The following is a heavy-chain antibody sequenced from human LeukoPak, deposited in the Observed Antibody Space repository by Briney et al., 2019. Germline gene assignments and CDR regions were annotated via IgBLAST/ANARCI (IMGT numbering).Heavy chain of an antibody. CDR3: ARALGIKDTAMEGFGVGAFDI. J-gene: IGHJ3*02. V-gene: IGHV1-18*01. CDR1: GGTFRSYA. Sequence: GASVKVSCKASGGTFRSYAISWVRQAPGQGLEWMGWISAYNGNTNYAQKLQGRVTMTTDTSTSTAYMELRSLRSDDTAVYYCARALGIKDTAMEGFGVGAFDIWGQGTMVTVSS. D-gene: IGHD5-18*01. CDR2: ISAYNGNT.